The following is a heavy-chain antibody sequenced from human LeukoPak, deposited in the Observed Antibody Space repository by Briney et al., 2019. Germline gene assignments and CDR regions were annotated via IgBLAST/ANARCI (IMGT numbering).Heavy chain of an antibody. D-gene: IGHD6-13*01. J-gene: IGHJ4*02. Sequence: GGSLRLSCAASGFAFSSYAMHWVRQGPGKGLEWVALVSYDGGFRYYADSVKGRITISRDNSKNTLHLQLNSLRPEDTAVYYCARVKGGIAASGNYFDYWGQGTLSPSPQ. CDR3: ARVKGGIAASGNYFDY. V-gene: IGHV3-30-3*01. CDR1: GFAFSSYA. CDR2: VSYDGGFR.